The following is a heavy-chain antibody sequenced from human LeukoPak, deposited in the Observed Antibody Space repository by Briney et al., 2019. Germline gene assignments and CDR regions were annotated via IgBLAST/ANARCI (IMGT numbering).Heavy chain of an antibody. Sequence: GASVTVSCKASEYTFTSYDINWVRQATGQGFEWMGWMNPNSGNTGYAQKFQGRVTTTRVTSISTAYMELNNLTSEDTAVYYCARGSWGEIAGRKSFEFWGQGSLVTVSS. V-gene: IGHV1-8*01. CDR1: EYTFTSYD. D-gene: IGHD6-6*01. J-gene: IGHJ4*02. CDR3: ARGSWGEIAGRKSFEF. CDR2: MNPNSGNT.